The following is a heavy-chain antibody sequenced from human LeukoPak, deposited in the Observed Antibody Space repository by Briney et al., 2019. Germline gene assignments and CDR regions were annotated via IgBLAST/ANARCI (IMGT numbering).Heavy chain of an antibody. Sequence: SETLSLTCSVSYDSITPYYWSWLRQPAGKGLEWIGRIYSSGDTNYNPSLKSRVTLSIDTSKNQFSLRLTSVTAADTAVYYCARYSSTWPYWYFDLWGRGTLVTVSS. J-gene: IGHJ2*01. CDR3: ARYSSTWPYWYFDL. CDR2: IYSSGDT. D-gene: IGHD6-13*01. CDR1: YDSITPYY. V-gene: IGHV4-4*07.